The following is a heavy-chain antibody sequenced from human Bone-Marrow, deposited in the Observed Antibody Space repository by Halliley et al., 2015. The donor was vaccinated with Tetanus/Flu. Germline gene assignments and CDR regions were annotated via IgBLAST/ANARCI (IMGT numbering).Heavy chain of an antibody. Sequence: SLRLSCGASGFTFSSFPMHWVRQAPGKGLEYVSTIDWIGDATYYADSVKGRFTISRDNSRNTLYLQMGSLRPEDMAVYFCVRENYFDSNGYATLSAFDIWGQGTLVTVSS. CDR3: VRENYFDSNGYATLSAFDI. CDR2: IDWIGDAT. D-gene: IGHD3-22*01. CDR1: GFTFSSFP. J-gene: IGHJ3*02. V-gene: IGHV3-64*02.